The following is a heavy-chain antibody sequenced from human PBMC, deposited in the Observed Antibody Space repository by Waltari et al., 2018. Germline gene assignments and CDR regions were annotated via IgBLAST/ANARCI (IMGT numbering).Heavy chain of an antibody. V-gene: IGHV4-34*01. CDR1: GGSFSGYY. D-gene: IGHD3-3*01. Sequence: QVQLQQWGAGLLKPSETLSLTCAVYGGSFSGYYWSWIRQPPGKGLEWIGEINHSGSTNDNPSLKSRVTISVDTSKNQFSLKLSSVTAADTAVYYCARGLSGVYGMDVWGQGTTVTVSS. J-gene: IGHJ6*02. CDR2: INHSGST. CDR3: ARGLSGVYGMDV.